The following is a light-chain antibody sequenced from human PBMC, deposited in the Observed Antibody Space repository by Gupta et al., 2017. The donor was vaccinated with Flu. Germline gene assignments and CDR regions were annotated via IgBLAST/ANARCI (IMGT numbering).Light chain of an antibody. CDR2: GAS. J-gene: IGKJ1*01. CDR1: ESVSNN. V-gene: IGKV3-15*01. Sequence: PATLSGAPGERATLSGRASESVSNNLAWFQQKHGQAPRLLIFGASFRGTGVPDRFSGSGSGTEFTLTINGLQSEDFAIYYCQQYHNWPRTFGQGTRVDIK. CDR3: QQYHNWPRT.